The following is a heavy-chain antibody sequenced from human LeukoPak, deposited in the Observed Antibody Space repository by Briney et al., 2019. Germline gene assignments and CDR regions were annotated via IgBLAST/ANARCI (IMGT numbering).Heavy chain of an antibody. CDR1: AGSISSYH. V-gene: IGHV4-59*01. CDR3: ARVTGYMIEDYFDY. J-gene: IGHJ4*02. CDR2: ISYSGST. D-gene: IGHD3-22*01. Sequence: SETLSLTCTVSAGSISSYHWSWIRQSPGKGLEWIGYISYSGSTDYNPSLKSRVTISVDTSKNQFSLKLSSVTAADTAVYYCARVTGYMIEDYFDYWGQGTLVTVSP.